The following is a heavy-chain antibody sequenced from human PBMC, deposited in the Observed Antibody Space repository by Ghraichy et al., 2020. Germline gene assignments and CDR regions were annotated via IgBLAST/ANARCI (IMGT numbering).Heavy chain of an antibody. Sequence: GGSLRLSCAASGFTFSDHYMDWVRQAPGKGLEWVGRTRNKANSYTTEYAASVKGRFTISRDDSKNSLYLQMNSLKTEDTAVYYCARQPLYGDYVDYWGQGTLVTVSS. J-gene: IGHJ4*02. CDR2: TRNKANSYTT. V-gene: IGHV3-72*01. D-gene: IGHD4-17*01. CDR3: ARQPLYGDYVDY. CDR1: GFTFSDHY.